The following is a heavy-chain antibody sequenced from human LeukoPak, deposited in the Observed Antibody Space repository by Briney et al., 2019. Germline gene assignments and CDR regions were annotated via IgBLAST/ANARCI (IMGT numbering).Heavy chain of an antibody. CDR1: GFTFSTYA. Sequence: PGGSLRLSCAASGFTFSTYAMSWVRQAPGKGLEWVSGISGSGGSTYYADSAKGRFTISRDNSKNTLYLQMNSLRAEDTAVYYCAKAPNIVLMVYAIQAFDYWGQGTLVTVSS. CDR2: ISGSGGST. V-gene: IGHV3-23*01. D-gene: IGHD2-8*01. J-gene: IGHJ4*02. CDR3: AKAPNIVLMVYAIQAFDY.